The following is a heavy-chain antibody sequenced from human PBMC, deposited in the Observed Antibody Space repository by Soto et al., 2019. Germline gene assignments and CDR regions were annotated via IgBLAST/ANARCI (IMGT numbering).Heavy chain of an antibody. CDR3: VKRCAKRVAFGV. CDR2: ITGNSDEI. J-gene: IGHJ3*01. CDR1: GFTFSTYV. Sequence: EMQLLESGGGLVQPGGSLRLSCAASGFTFSTYVMSWIRQAPGKGLEWVSSITGNSDEIFYAYSVRGQFTISSDSSNSRLYMPTNSLRAEETITYYCVKRCAKRVAFGVWGQGTVVTVSS. V-gene: IGHV3-23*01.